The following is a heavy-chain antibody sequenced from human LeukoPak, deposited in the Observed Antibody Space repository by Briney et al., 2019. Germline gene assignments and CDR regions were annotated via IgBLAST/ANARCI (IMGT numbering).Heavy chain of an antibody. CDR3: ARGAYSYGFTPFDY. J-gene: IGHJ4*02. V-gene: IGHV4-4*07. D-gene: IGHD5-18*01. Sequence: SETLSLTCTVSGRSISTFYWSWIRQPAGKGLEWIGRIFTSGSTNYNPSLKSRVTISVDTSKNQFSLKLSSVTAADTAVYYCARGAYSYGFTPFDYWGQGTLVTVSS. CDR1: GRSISTFY. CDR2: IFTSGST.